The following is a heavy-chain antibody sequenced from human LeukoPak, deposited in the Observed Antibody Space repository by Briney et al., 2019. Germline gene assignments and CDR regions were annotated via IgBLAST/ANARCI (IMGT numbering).Heavy chain of an antibody. CDR2: ISAYNGNT. V-gene: IGHV1-18*01. Sequence: QSGAEVKKPGASVKFSCKASGYTFTSYGISWVRRAPGQGLEWMGWISAYNGNTNYAQKLQGRVTMTTDTSTSTAYMELRSLRSDDTAVYYCARVPFDILTGYSPFDYWGQGTLVTVSS. D-gene: IGHD3-9*01. CDR1: GYTFTSYG. CDR3: ARVPFDILTGYSPFDY. J-gene: IGHJ4*02.